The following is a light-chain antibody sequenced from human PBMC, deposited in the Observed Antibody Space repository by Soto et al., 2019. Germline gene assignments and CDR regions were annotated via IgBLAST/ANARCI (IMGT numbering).Light chain of an antibody. V-gene: IGLV2-14*03. CDR1: SSDVGGYNF. J-gene: IGLJ3*02. CDR2: DVT. Sequence: QSALTQPASVSGSPGQSITISCTGTSSDVGGYNFVSWYQQHPGHAPKLIIYDVTNRPSGVSDRFSGSKSGNTASLTISGLQAEDEAHYHCSSFTSNLARMFGGGTKLTVL. CDR3: SSFTSNLARM.